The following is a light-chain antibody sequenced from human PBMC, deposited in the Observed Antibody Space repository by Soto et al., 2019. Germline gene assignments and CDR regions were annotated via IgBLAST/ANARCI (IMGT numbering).Light chain of an antibody. CDR3: QQYNSRTPGP. J-gene: IGKJ1*01. Sequence: EIVFTQSPCTLTLSPGERATLSCRASQSVNSNLAWYQQKLGQAPRVLISDASTRATGIPARFSGSGSGTEFTLTISSRQSEDFSHYYCQQYNSRTPGPFGQGTKVDIK. CDR2: DAS. V-gene: IGKV3-15*01. CDR1: QSVNSN.